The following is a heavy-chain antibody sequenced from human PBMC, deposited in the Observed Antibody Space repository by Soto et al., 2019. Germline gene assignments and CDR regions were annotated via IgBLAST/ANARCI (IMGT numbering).Heavy chain of an antibody. CDR2: IYYSGST. CDR3: ARRDTAMDNTNFDY. V-gene: IGHV4-39*01. D-gene: IGHD5-18*01. Sequence: SETLSLTCTVSGGSISSSSYYWGWIRQPPGKGLEWIGSIYYSGSTYYNPSLKSRVTISVDTSKNQFSLKLSSVTAADTAVYYCARRDTAMDNTNFDYWGQGTLVTVSS. CDR1: GGSISSSSYY. J-gene: IGHJ4*02.